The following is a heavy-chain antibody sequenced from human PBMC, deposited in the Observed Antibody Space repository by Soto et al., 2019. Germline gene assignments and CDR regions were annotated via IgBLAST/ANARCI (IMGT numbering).Heavy chain of an antibody. CDR2: ISWNSGSI. D-gene: IGHD6-19*01. Sequence: EVQLVESGGGLVQPGRSLRLSCAASGFTFDDYAMHWVRQAPGKGLEWVSGISWNSGSIGYADSVKGRFTISRDNAKNSLYLQMNSLRAEDTALYYCAKDLIAVAGSYRFDYWGQGTLVTVSS. CDR1: GFTFDDYA. J-gene: IGHJ4*02. CDR3: AKDLIAVAGSYRFDY. V-gene: IGHV3-9*01.